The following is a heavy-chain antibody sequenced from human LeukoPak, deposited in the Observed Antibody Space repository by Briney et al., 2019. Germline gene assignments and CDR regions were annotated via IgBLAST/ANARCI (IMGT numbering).Heavy chain of an antibody. J-gene: IGHJ4*02. V-gene: IGHV1-2*04. D-gene: IGHD2-2*01. CDR1: GYTFTGYY. CDR3: ARDGGYCSSTSCSEYFDY. Sequence: ASVKVSCKASGYTFTGYYMHWVRQAPGQGLEWMGWINPNSGGTNYAQKFQGWVTMTRDTSISTAYMELSRLRSDDTAVYYCARDGGYCSSTSCSEYFDYRGQGTLVTVSS. CDR2: INPNSGGT.